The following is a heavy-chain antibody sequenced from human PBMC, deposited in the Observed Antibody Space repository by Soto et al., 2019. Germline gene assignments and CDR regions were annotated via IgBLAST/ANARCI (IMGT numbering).Heavy chain of an antibody. D-gene: IGHD5-12*01. J-gene: IGHJ3*02. V-gene: IGHV1-69*10. CDR1: GGTLSSYT. CDR3: ARDNSGYEDAFDI. CDR2: IIPILGIA. Sequence: ASVKVSCQASGGTLSSYTISWGGQGPGQGLEWMGGIIPILGIANYAQKFQGRVTITADKSTSTAYMELSSLRSEDTAVYYCARDNSGYEDAFDIWGQGTMVTVSS.